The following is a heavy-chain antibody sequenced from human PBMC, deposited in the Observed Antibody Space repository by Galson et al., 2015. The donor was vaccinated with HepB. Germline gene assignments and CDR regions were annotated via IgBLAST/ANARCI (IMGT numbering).Heavy chain of an antibody. Sequence: SVKVSCKVSGYTLTELSMHWVRQAPGKGLEWMGGFDPEDGETIYAQKFQGRVTMTEDTSTDTAYMELSSLRSEDTAVYYCARGVRSLSLRIRSGWTDDYWGQGTLVTVSS. CDR3: ARGVRSLSLRIRSGWTDDY. CDR1: GYTLTELS. V-gene: IGHV1-24*01. CDR2: FDPEDGET. J-gene: IGHJ4*02. D-gene: IGHD6-19*01.